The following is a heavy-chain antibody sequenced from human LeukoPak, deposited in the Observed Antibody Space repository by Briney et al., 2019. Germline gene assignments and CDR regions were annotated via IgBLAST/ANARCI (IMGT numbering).Heavy chain of an antibody. V-gene: IGHV4-34*01. D-gene: IGHD3-10*01. CDR2: INHSGST. CDR1: GGSFSGYY. Sequence: PSETLSLTCAVYGGSFSGYYWSWIRQPPGKGLEWIGEINHSGSTNYNPSPKSRVTISVDTSKNQFSLKLSSVTAAGTAVYYCARDVNMVRGVSSFDPWGQGTLVTVSS. J-gene: IGHJ5*02. CDR3: ARDVNMVRGVSSFDP.